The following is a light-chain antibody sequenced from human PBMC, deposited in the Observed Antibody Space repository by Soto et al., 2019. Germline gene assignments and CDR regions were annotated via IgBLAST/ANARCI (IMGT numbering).Light chain of an antibody. J-gene: IGKJ1*01. V-gene: IGKV1-5*01. CDR2: DAS. CDR1: QTISTW. CDR3: QQYTNTNNPWM. Sequence: MTHSPATLSVSPGERATLSCRASQTISTWMAWYQQKPGKAPKLLVYDASTLQSGVASRFSGSGSGTEFTLIISGLQPDDSATYYCQQYTNTNNPWMFGQGTKVEI.